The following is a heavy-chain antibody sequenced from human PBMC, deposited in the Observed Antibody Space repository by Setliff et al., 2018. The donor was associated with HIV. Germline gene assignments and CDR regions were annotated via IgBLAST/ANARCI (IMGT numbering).Heavy chain of an antibody. D-gene: IGHD6-25*01. CDR1: GYTFTSYG. Sequence: ASVKVSCKASGYTFTSYGVSWVRQAPGQGLEWMGLISGYNGWTKYPQKFQGRVTMATDTSTSTVYMELTSLTSDDTAVYYCARWVDDNSEGSYYHYMDVWGNGASVTVSS. CDR2: ISGYNGWT. J-gene: IGHJ6*03. CDR3: ARWVDDNSEGSYYHYMDV. V-gene: IGHV1-18*01.